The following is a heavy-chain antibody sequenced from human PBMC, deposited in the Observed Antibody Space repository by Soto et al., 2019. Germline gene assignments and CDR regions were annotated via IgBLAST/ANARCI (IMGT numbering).Heavy chain of an antibody. CDR1: GFTSSSYV. D-gene: IGHD3-22*01. CDR2: ISGSGGST. CDR3: AKDRTITMIVVPHAIDS. Sequence: GGSLRLSCAASGFTSSSYVMSWVRQAPGKGLEWVSGISGSGGSTYYADSVKGRFTISRDNSENTLYLQMNSLRAEDTAVYYCAKDRTITMIVVPHAIDSWGQGTMVTVSS. V-gene: IGHV3-23*01. J-gene: IGHJ3*02.